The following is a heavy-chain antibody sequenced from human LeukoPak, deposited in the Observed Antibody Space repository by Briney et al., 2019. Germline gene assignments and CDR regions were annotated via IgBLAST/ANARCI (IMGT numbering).Heavy chain of an antibody. CDR2: IYSGDST. Sequence: GGSLRLSCAASGFSVSSNYMSWVRQAPGKGLEWVSVIYSGDSTYYADSVKGRFTISRDNSKNTLYLQMNSLRAEDTAVYYCAGYSSGYYLDYWGQGTLVTVSS. D-gene: IGHD3-3*01. J-gene: IGHJ4*02. CDR3: AGYSSGYYLDY. CDR1: GFSVSSNY. V-gene: IGHV3-53*01.